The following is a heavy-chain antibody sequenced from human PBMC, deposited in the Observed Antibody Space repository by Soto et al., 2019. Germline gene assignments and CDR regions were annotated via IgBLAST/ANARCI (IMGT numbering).Heavy chain of an antibody. D-gene: IGHD6-19*01. CDR1: GFTFSSYW. Sequence: EVHLVESGGGLVQAGGSLRLSWAASGFTFSSYWMSWVRQAPGKGLEWVANIKQAGSEKYYVDSGKGRFTISRDTAKNALFLQMNSLRAEDTAVYYCSRGQVAEDYWGQGPLVTVSS. CDR3: SRGQVAEDY. V-gene: IGHV3-7*01. J-gene: IGHJ4*02. CDR2: IKQAGSEK.